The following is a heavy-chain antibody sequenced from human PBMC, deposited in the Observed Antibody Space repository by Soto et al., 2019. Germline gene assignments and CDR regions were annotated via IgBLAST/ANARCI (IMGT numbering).Heavy chain of an antibody. J-gene: IGHJ6*02. CDR3: ARDAPRIGTTGPTVHGMDV. CDR1: GGSISSSNW. CDR2: IYHSGST. V-gene: IGHV4-4*02. Sequence: QVQLQESGPGLVKPSGTLSLTCAVSGGSISSSNWWSWVRQPPGKGLEWIGEIYHSGSTNYNPSLKRRVTISVDKSKTQFSLKLSSVTAADTAVYYCARDAPRIGTTGPTVHGMDVWGQGTTVTVSS. D-gene: IGHD1-1*01.